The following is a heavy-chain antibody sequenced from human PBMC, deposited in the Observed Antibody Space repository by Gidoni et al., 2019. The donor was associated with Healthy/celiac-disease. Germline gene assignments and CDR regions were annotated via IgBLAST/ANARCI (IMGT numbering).Heavy chain of an antibody. CDR1: GFTFSSYA. CDR3: AKVGAAAATDY. Sequence: EVHLLESGGGLVQPGGSLRLACAASGFTFSSYAMSWVRQAPGKGLEWVSEISGSGGSTYYADSVKGRCTISRDNSKNTLYLQMNSLRAEDTAVYYCAKVGAAAATDYWGQGTLVTVSS. V-gene: IGHV3-23*01. CDR2: ISGSGGST. J-gene: IGHJ4*02. D-gene: IGHD6-13*01.